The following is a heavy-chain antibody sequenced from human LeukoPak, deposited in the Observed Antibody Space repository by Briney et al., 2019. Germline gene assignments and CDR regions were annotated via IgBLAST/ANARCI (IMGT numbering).Heavy chain of an antibody. CDR1: GYTFTSYG. CDR2: INPNSGGT. CDR3: ARMLYGACDV. V-gene: IGHV1-2*02. J-gene: IGHJ4*02. Sequence: ASVKVSCKASGYTFTSYGISWVRQAPGQGLEWMGWINPNSGGTNYAQNFQGRVTMTRDTSFSIAYMEVSRLRSDDTAVYYCARMLYGACDVWGQGTLVTVSS. D-gene: IGHD4/OR15-4a*01.